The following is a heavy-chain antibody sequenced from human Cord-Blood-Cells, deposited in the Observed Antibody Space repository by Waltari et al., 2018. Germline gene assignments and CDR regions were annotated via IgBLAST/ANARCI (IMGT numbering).Heavy chain of an antibody. Sequence: EVQLVASGGGLVQPGGSVTLSCVASGVTFSGSAMHWFRQASGEGLGWVGRIRSKANSYATAYAASVKGRFTISRDDSKNTAYLQMNSLKTEDTAVYYCTRGNDYGDYWGQGTLVTVSS. CDR2: IRSKANSYAT. D-gene: IGHD2-8*01. CDR1: GVTFSGSA. CDR3: TRGNDYGDY. J-gene: IGHJ4*02. V-gene: IGHV3-73*01.